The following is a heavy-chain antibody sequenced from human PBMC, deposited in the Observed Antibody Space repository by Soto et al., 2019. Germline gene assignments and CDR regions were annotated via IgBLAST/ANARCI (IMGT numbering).Heavy chain of an antibody. V-gene: IGHV3-48*01. CDR3: ARDSVYAFDY. J-gene: IGHJ4*02. Sequence: EVQLVESGGGLVQPGGSLRLSCTASGFTFSDYSMNWVRQAPGKGLEWASYIGTSTSTVYYADSVEGRFSISRDNAKNSLYLQMNSLRAEDTAVYYCARDSVYAFDYWGQGILVTVSP. CDR1: GFTFSDYS. D-gene: IGHD4-17*01. CDR2: IGTSTSTV.